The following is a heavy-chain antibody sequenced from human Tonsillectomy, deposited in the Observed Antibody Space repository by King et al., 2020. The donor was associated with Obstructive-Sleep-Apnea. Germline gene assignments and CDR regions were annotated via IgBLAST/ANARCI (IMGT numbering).Heavy chain of an antibody. V-gene: IGHV3-66*01. Sequence: VQLVESGGALVQPGGSPRLSCAASGFTVSTNYMSWVRHAPGKGRGGVSVIYSGGSTFYADSVKGRFTISRDNSKNTLYLQMNSLRAEDTAVYYCARDALGNPPQDSWGQGTLVTVSS. CDR1: GFTVSTNY. D-gene: IGHD1-14*01. J-gene: IGHJ4*02. CDR3: ARDALGNPPQDS. CDR2: IYSGGST.